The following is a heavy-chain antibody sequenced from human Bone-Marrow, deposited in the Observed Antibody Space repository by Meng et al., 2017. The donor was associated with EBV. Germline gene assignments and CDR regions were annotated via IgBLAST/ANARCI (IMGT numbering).Heavy chain of an antibody. J-gene: IGHJ4*02. Sequence: DSGPGLVKPSEPLSLTCTVSGASVSGGTFHWSWIRQPPGKELEWIGYIYDGGTTIYNPSLKSRVTIFLDTSRNQFSLGLRSVTTADTAVYYCAKSSSSTPGVVDSWGQGTLVTVSS. CDR3: AKSSSSTPGVVDS. CDR2: IYDGGTT. CDR1: GASVSGGTFH. V-gene: IGHV4-61*01. D-gene: IGHD6-6*01.